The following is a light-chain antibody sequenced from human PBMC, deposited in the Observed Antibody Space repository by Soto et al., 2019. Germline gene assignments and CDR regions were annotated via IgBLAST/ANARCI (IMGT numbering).Light chain of an antibody. CDR1: QSVSSN. CDR2: AAA. J-gene: IGKJ4*01. CDR3: QKYNNPVT. Sequence: EIVLTQSPATLSLSPGERATLSCRASQSVSSNLVWYQQKPGQAPRLLIYAAATRATGVPARFSGSGSGTEFTITINRLQSEDFAVYYYQKYNNPVTFGGGTKVEI. V-gene: IGKV3-15*01.